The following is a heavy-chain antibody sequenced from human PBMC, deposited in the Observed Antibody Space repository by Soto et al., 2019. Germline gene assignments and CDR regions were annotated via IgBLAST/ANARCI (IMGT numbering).Heavy chain of an antibody. Sequence: PSETLSLTCAVYGGSFSGYYWSWIRQPPGKGLEWIGEINHSGSTNYNPSLKSRVTISVDTSRNQFSLKLSSVTAADTAVYYCARAPIRHCSSTSCFYGDDYWGQG. J-gene: IGHJ4*02. V-gene: IGHV4-34*01. CDR3: ARAPIRHCSSTSCFYGDDY. D-gene: IGHD2-2*01. CDR2: INHSGST. CDR1: GGSFSGYY.